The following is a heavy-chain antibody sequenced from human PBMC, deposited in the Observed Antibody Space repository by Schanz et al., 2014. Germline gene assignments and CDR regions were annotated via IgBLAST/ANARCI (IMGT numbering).Heavy chain of an antibody. CDR1: GFTFSSYG. CDR2: VCYDGSKK. CDR3: AKYGTGKGVSFEY. J-gene: IGHJ4*02. V-gene: IGHV3-33*03. D-gene: IGHD1-26*01. Sequence: QVQLVESGGGVVQPGRSLRLSCAASGFTFSSYGMHWVRQVPGKGLEWVAVVCYDGSKKYYVDSVKGRFTISRDNAKNSLYLQMNSLTAEDTAVYYCAKYGTGKGVSFEYWGQGTLVTVSS.